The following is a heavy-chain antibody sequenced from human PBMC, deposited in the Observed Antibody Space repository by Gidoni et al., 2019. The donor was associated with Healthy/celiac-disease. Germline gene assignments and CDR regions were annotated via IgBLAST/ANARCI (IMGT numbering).Heavy chain of an antibody. CDR3: TRNGDSSGYYWDYFDY. J-gene: IGHJ4*02. CDR1: GFTFGDYA. V-gene: IGHV3-49*04. D-gene: IGHD3-22*01. Sequence: EVQLVESGGGLVQPGRSLRLSCTASGFTFGDYAMSWVRQAPGKGLEWVGFIRSKAYGGTTEYAASVKGRFTISRDDSKSIAYLQMNSLKTEDTAVYYCTRNGDSSGYYWDYFDYWGQGTLVTVSS. CDR2: IRSKAYGGTT.